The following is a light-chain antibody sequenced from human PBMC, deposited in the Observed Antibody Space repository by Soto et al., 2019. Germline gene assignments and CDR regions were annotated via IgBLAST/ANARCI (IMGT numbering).Light chain of an antibody. CDR1: QSISSY. CDR2: DAP. V-gene: IGKV1-5*01. Sequence: DIQMSQSPSSLSASVGDRVTITCRASQSISSYLNWYQQKPGKAPKLLIYDAPSLESGVPSRFSGSGSGTEFTLTISSLQPDDFAPYYCQQYNSYSWTFGQGTKV. CDR3: QQYNSYSWT. J-gene: IGKJ1*01.